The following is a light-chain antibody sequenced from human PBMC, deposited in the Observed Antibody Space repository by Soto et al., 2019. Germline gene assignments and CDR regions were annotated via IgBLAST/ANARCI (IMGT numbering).Light chain of an antibody. Sequence: DIQMTQSPSTLSASVGDGVTITCRASQSIGTWLAWYQQKPGKAPKLLIYKATNLQSGVPSRFSGCGSGTDFSLNISSLQPVDSATYFCQQYNGYLTWTFGQGTKVDVK. CDR3: QQYNGYLTWT. CDR1: QSIGTW. CDR2: KAT. V-gene: IGKV1-5*03. J-gene: IGKJ1*01.